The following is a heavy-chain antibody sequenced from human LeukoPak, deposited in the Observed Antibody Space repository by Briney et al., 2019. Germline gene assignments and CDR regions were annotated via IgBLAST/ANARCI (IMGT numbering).Heavy chain of an antibody. V-gene: IGHV4-4*07. CDR1: GGSISSYY. Sequence: PSETLSLTCTVSGGSISSYYWSWIRQPAGKGLEWIGRIYTSGSTNYNPSLKSRVTISVDTSKNQFSLKLSSVTAADTAVYYCARRRRDGYNYDLFDYWGQGTLVTVSS. CDR3: ARRRRDGYNYDLFDY. D-gene: IGHD5-24*01. J-gene: IGHJ4*02. CDR2: IYTSGST.